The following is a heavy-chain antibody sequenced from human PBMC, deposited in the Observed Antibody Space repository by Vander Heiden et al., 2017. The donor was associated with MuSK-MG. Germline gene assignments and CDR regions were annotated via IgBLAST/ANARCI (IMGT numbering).Heavy chain of an antibody. CDR2: INHSGST. D-gene: IGHD3-10*01. CDR3: ARVRTYYYGSGSYKAGCFDY. J-gene: IGHJ4*02. CDR1: GGSFSGYS. V-gene: IGHV4-34*01. Sequence: QVQLQQWGAGLFKPSETLPLPCAVYGGSFSGYSWVWIRQPPGKGLEWIGEINHSGSTNSNPSLKSRVTISVDTSKNQFSLKLSSVTAADTAVYYCARVRTYYYGSGSYKAGCFDYWGQGTLVTVSS.